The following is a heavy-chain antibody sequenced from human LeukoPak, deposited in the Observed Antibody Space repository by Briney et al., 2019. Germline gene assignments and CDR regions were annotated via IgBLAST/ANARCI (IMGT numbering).Heavy chain of an antibody. J-gene: IGHJ4*02. V-gene: IGHV3-74*01. D-gene: IGHD1-14*01. CDR2: ISSDGSTT. CDR3: ARSHLVWDPPDY. CDR1: GFTFSSYW. Sequence: PGGSLRLSCAASGFTFSSYWMHWVRQAPGKGLVCVSRISSDGSTTSYADSVKGRFTISRDNAKNRLYLQMNSLRPEDTAVYYCARSHLVWDPPDYWGQGTLVTVSS.